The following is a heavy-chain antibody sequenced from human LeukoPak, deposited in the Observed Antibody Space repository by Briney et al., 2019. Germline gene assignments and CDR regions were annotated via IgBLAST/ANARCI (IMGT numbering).Heavy chain of an antibody. CDR1: GGTFSSYA. CDR2: IIPIFGTA. D-gene: IGHD2-2*01. CDR3: ARDQSGYCSSTSCNNWFDP. V-gene: IGHV1-69*01. J-gene: IGHJ5*02. Sequence: SVNVSCKASGGTFSSYAISWVRQAPGQGLEWMGGIIPIFGTANYAQKFQGRVTITADESTSTAYMELSSLRSEDTAVYYCARDQSGYCSSTSCNNWFDPWGQGTLVTVSS.